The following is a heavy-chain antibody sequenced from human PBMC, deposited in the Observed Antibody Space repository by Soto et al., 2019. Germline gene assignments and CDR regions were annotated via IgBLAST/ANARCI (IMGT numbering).Heavy chain of an antibody. V-gene: IGHV2-70*01. CDR3: ARIRSGFGHYYFDS. D-gene: IGHD3-10*01. CDR1: GFSLSTSGMS. Sequence: SGPTLVNPTHTLTLTCTFSGFSLSTSGMSVSWIRQPPGKALEWLALIDWDDDKYYTTSLKTRLTISTDTSKDQVVLTMTNMDPVDTATYYCARIRSGFGHYYFDSWGQGTLVTVSS. CDR2: IDWDDDK. J-gene: IGHJ4*02.